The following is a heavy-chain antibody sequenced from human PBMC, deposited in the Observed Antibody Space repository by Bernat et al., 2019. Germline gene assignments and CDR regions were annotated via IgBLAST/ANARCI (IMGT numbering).Heavy chain of an antibody. V-gene: IGHV3-21*01. CDR1: GFTFSSYS. J-gene: IGHJ5*02. Sequence: EVQLVESGGGLVKPGGSLRLSCAASGFTFSSYSMNWVRQAPGKGLEWVSSISSSSYIYYADSVKGRFTIARDNAKNSLYLQMNSLRAEDTAVYYCAIEWELRVPNHWGQGTLVTVSS. CDR2: ISSSSYI. D-gene: IGHD1-26*01. CDR3: AIEWELRVPNH.